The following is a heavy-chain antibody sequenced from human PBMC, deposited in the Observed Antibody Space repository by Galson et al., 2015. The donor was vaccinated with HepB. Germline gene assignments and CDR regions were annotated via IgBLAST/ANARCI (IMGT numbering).Heavy chain of an antibody. D-gene: IGHD1-14*01. V-gene: IGHV3-30*04. CDR1: GFTFNDYA. CDR3: ARTDSASWSGGPGIYDYYYYAMDV. CDR2: ISYDGSRK. Sequence: SLRLSCAASGFTFNDYAMHWVRQAPAKELEWVAVISYDGSRKHSADSVKGRFTISRDNSQNTLYLQMKSLSSEDTAVYYCARTDSASWSGGPGIYDYYYYAMDVWGQGTTVTVSS. J-gene: IGHJ6*02.